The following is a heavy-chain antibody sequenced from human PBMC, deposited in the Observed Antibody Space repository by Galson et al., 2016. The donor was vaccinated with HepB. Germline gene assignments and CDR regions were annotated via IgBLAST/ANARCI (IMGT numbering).Heavy chain of an antibody. D-gene: IGHD3-3*01. V-gene: IGHV1-24*01. Sequence: SVKVSCKVSGYTLTELSMHWVRQAPGKGLEWMGGFDPEDGETIYAQKLQGRVSMSEDTSTDTVYMELSGLRSEDTAIYYCATSFGVGINWFDPWGQGTLVTVSS. CDR2: FDPEDGET. J-gene: IGHJ5*02. CDR1: GYTLTELS. CDR3: ATSFGVGINWFDP.